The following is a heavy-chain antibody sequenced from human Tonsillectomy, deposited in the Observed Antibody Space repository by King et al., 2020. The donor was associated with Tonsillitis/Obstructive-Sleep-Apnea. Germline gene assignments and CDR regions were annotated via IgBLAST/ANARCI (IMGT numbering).Heavy chain of an antibody. V-gene: IGHV5-51*01. Sequence: QLVQSGAEVKKPGEFLKISCKASGYSFTGYWIGWVRQMPGKGLEWMGVIYPSDSDTRYSPSFQGQVAISAAKSITTAYLQWSSLKASDTAIYYCVRSAPGPGGTPFDSWGQGTLVTVSS. CDR3: VRSAPGPGGTPFDS. D-gene: IGHD2-15*01. CDR2: IYPSDSDT. J-gene: IGHJ4*02. CDR1: GYSFTGYW.